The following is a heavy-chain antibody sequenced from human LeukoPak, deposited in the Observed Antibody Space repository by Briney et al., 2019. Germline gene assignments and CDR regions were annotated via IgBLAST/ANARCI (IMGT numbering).Heavy chain of an antibody. J-gene: IGHJ3*02. Sequence: GASVKVSCKASGYTFTGYYMHWVRQAPGQGLEWMGWINPNSGGTNYAQKFQGRVTMTRDTSISTAYMELSRLRSDDTAVYYCARGNAWKWAAFDIWGQGTMVTVSS. CDR1: GYTFTGYY. CDR2: INPNSGGT. V-gene: IGHV1-2*02. D-gene: IGHD1-1*01. CDR3: ARGNAWKWAAFDI.